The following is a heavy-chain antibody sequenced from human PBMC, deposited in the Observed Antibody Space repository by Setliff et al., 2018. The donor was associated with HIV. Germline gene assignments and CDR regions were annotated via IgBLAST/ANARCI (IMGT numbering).Heavy chain of an antibody. J-gene: IGHJ3*02. D-gene: IGHD2-2*01. Sequence: ASVKVSCKASGYSFTSYTIHWGRQAPGQRLEWMEWINAGNGNTKYSQKFRGRVTFTRDTSASTAYMELSGLGFEDTAVYYCARLSSAAMWGGGAFDIWGQGTMVTVSS. CDR3: ARLSSAAMWGGGAFDI. V-gene: IGHV1-3*01. CDR1: GYSFTSYT. CDR2: INAGNGNT.